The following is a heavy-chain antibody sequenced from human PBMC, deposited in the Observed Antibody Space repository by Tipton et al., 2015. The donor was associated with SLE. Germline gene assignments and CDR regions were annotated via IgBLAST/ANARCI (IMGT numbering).Heavy chain of an antibody. Sequence: TLSLTCTVSGGSISSSDYYWGWIRQPPGKGLEWIGTIYYSGTTFYNPSLKSRVTISLDTSKNHFSLKMNSVTAADTAIYYCARIEDFWSGRIDYWGQGTLITVSS. CDR1: GGSISSSDYY. J-gene: IGHJ4*02. CDR3: ARIEDFWSGRIDY. D-gene: IGHD3-3*01. V-gene: IGHV4-39*02. CDR2: IYYSGTT.